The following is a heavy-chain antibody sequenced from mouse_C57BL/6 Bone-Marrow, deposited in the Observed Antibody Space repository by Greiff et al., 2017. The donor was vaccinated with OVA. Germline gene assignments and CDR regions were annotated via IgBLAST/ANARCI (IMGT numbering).Heavy chain of an antibody. Sequence: VVESGGGLVKPGGSLKLSCAASGFTFSSYAMSWVRQTPEKRLEWVATISDGGSYTYYPDNVKGRFTISRDNAKNNLYLQMSHLKSEDTAMYYCARVYYYGSSYRFAYWGQGTLVTVSA. CDR1: GFTFSSYA. J-gene: IGHJ3*01. CDR2: ISDGGSYT. D-gene: IGHD1-1*01. V-gene: IGHV5-4*01. CDR3: ARVYYYGSSYRFAY.